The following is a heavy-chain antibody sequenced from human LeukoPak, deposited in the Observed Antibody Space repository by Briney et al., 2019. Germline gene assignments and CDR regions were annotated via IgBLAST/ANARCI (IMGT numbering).Heavy chain of an antibody. CDR3: AYNRDPQWELRGGDYYYYYMDV. CDR2: ISSSSSYI. V-gene: IGHV3-21*01. CDR1: GFTFSSYS. Sequence: GGSLRLSCAASGFTFSSYSMNWVRQAPGKGLEWVSSISSSSSYIYYADSVKGRFTISRDNAKNSLYLQMNSLRAEDTAVYYCAYNRDPQWELRGGDYYYYYMDVWGKGTTVTVSS. J-gene: IGHJ6*03. D-gene: IGHD1-26*01.